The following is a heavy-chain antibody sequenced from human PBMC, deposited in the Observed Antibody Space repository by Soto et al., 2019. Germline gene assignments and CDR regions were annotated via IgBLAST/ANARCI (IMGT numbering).Heavy chain of an antibody. Sequence: SETLSLTCTVSGGSISSYYWSWIRQPPGKGLEWIGYIYYSGSTNYNPSLKSRVTISVDTSKNQFSLKLSSVTAADTTVYYCARRWGRTFDYWGQGTLVTVSS. CDR3: ARRWGRTFDY. V-gene: IGHV4-59*08. CDR2: IYYSGST. J-gene: IGHJ4*02. CDR1: GGSISSYY. D-gene: IGHD7-27*01.